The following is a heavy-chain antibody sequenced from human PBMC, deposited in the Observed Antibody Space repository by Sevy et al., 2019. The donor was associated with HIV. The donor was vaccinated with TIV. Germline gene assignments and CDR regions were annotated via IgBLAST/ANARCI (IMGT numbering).Heavy chain of an antibody. J-gene: IGHJ4*02. CDR2: IKSKTDGETT. Sequence: GGSLRLSCAASGFTFSNAWMSWVRQAPGKGLEWVGRIKSKTDGETTDYAAPVKGRFTIRRDDSKNKLYLQMNSLITEGTAVYYCTTGVVGAVTGTAVVFDNWGQGTLVTVSS. CDR1: GFTFSNAW. CDR3: TTGVVGAVTGTAVVFDN. D-gene: IGHD6-19*01. V-gene: IGHV3-15*01.